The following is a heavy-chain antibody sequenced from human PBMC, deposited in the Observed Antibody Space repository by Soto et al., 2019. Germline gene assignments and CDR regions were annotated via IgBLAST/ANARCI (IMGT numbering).Heavy chain of an antibody. CDR3: ARDRFSGYSLPDPYYYYYGMDV. J-gene: IGHJ6*02. CDR2: IKQDGSEK. Sequence: EVQLVESGGGLVQPGGSLRLSCAASGFTFSSYWMSWVRQAPGKGLEWVANIKQDGSEKYYVDSVKGRFTISRDNAKNSLYLQMNSLRAEDTAVYYCARDRFSGYSLPDPYYYYYGMDVWGQGTTVTVSS. D-gene: IGHD5-12*01. V-gene: IGHV3-7*03. CDR1: GFTFSSYW.